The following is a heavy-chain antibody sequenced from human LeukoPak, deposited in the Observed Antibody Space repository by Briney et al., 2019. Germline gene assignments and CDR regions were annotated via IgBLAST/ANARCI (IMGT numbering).Heavy chain of an antibody. CDR1: GYTFTSYG. CDR2: ISAYNGNT. CDR3: ARVLPLAYYYDSSGYLGFDP. J-gene: IGHJ5*02. Sequence: ASVKVSCKASGYTFTSYGISWVRQAPRQGLKWMGWISAYNGNTNYAQKLQGRVTMTTDTSTSTAYMELRSLRSDDTAVYYCARVLPLAYYYDSSGYLGFDPWGQGTLVTVSS. D-gene: IGHD3-22*01. V-gene: IGHV1-18*01.